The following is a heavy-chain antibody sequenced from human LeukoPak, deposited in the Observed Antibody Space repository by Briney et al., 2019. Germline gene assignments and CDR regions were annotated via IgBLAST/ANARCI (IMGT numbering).Heavy chain of an antibody. CDR1: GFIFSSYA. CDR3: ASSYSSGHTAPFGYLTGY. Sequence: GGSLRLSCAASGFIFSSYAMSWVRQAPGKGLEWVSAISGRSVSTYYADSVKGRFTISRDNSKNTLYLQMNSLRAEDTAMYYCASSYSSGHTAPFGYLTGYWGQGTLVTVSS. J-gene: IGHJ4*02. V-gene: IGHV3-23*01. CDR2: ISGRSVST. D-gene: IGHD6-19*01.